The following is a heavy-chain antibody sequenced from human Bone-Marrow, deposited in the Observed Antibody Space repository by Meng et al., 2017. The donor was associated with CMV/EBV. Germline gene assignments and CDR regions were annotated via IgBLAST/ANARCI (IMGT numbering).Heavy chain of an antibody. Sequence: YTFTGYYMHWVRQAAGQGLEWMGWINPNSGGTNYAQKFQGRVTMTRDTSISTAYMELSRLRSDDTAVYYCARDAHYYGSGSMDYDYWGQGTLVTVSS. V-gene: IGHV1-2*02. D-gene: IGHD3-10*01. CDR2: INPNSGGT. CDR1: YTFTGYY. CDR3: ARDAHYYGSGSMDYDY. J-gene: IGHJ4*02.